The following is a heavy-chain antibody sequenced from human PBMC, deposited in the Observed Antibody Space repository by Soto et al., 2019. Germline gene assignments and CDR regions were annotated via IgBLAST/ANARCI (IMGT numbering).Heavy chain of an antibody. CDR3: ARDFYDGSGYTYFDF. CDR1: GFIFNDYP. V-gene: IGHV1-3*01. Sequence: QVKLVQSGAEVRTPGASVKISCKASGFIFNDYPMHWVRQAPGQSLEWMGWISAVNGETKYSQKFQHRVTITKDASAHTAHLELSSLRSEDTAVYYCARDFYDGSGYTYFDFWGQGTLVTVSP. D-gene: IGHD3-22*01. J-gene: IGHJ4*02. CDR2: ISAVNGET.